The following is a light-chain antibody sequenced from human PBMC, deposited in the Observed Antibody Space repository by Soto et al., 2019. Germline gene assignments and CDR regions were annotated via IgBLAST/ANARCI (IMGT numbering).Light chain of an antibody. CDR1: QSVGNNY. CDR3: HQHAESPLT. V-gene: IGKV3-20*01. Sequence: EIVLTQSPGTLSLSPGERATLSCRASQSVGNNYLAWYQQKPGQAPRRLIYTASIRATGIPDRFSGSGSGTDFTLTISRLVPEDFAVYYCHQHAESPLTFGGGTKVDIK. J-gene: IGKJ4*01. CDR2: TAS.